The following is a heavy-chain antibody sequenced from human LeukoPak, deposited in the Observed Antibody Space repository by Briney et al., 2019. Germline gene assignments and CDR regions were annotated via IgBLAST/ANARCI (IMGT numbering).Heavy chain of an antibody. CDR2: ISDSGSST. CDR1: GFTFSSYA. V-gene: IGHV3-23*01. D-gene: IGHD4-17*01. Sequence: PGGSLRLSCAASGFTFSSYAMSWVRQGPGKGLEWVSLISDSGSSTYYADSVKGRFTISRDNSKNTLYLQMNSLRAEDTAVYYCAKARPMTTVTTAFDYWGQGTLVTVSS. CDR3: AKARPMTTVTTAFDY. J-gene: IGHJ4*02.